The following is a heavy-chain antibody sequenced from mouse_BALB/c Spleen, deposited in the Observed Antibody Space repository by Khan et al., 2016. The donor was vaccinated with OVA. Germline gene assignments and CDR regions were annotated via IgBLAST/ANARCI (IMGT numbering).Heavy chain of an antibody. CDR3: KEGGGGNRFAY. V-gene: IGHV1S137*01. Sequence: QVQLKESGAELVRPGVSVKISCKGSGYTFTDFTMHWVKQSHAKSLEWIGVISTYYGDVTYNQKFKGKATMTVDKSSSTAYMELARLTSEDSAIYDGKEGGGGNRFAYWGQGTLVTVSA. CDR2: ISTYYGDV. CDR1: GYTFTDFT. J-gene: IGHJ3*01.